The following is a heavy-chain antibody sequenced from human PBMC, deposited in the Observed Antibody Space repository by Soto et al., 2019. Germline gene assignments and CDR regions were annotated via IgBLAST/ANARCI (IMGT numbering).Heavy chain of an antibody. CDR2: IYPGDSDT. Sequence: PGESLKISCKGSGYSFTSYWIGWVRQMPGKGLEWMGIIYPGDSDTRYSPSFQGQVTISADKSISTAYLQWSSLKASDTAMYYCARHHHSRLRFLEWLSSPYYYYYMDVWGKGTTVTVSS. D-gene: IGHD3-3*01. CDR1: GYSFTSYW. V-gene: IGHV5-51*01. CDR3: ARHHHSRLRFLEWLSSPYYYYYMDV. J-gene: IGHJ6*03.